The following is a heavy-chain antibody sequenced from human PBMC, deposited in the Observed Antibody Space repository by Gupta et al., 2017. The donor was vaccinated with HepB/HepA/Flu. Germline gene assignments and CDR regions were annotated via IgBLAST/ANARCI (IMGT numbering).Heavy chain of an antibody. D-gene: IGHD2-15*01. CDR3: AKHPSARLPPDLLDAFDI. V-gene: IGHV3-23*01. Sequence: EVRLFESGGCVVQPGGSLRLSCAASGFTFNHYAMIWVRQAPGKGLAWGSLISGGGGSRFYADSVKGRFTSSRDSSENTLYLQMNSLRAEDTAVYYCAKHPSARLPPDLLDAFDIWGQGTMVTVSS. J-gene: IGHJ3*02. CDR1: GFTFNHYA. CDR2: ISGGGGSR.